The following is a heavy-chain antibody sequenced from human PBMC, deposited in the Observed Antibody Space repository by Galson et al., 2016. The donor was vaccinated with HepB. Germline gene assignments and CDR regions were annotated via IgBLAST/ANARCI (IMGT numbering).Heavy chain of an antibody. D-gene: IGHD3-22*01. J-gene: IGHJ4*02. CDR1: GFSFNDRA. CDR2: VTGTGEST. Sequence: SLRLSCATSGFSFNDRAMSWVRQAPGRGLEWVSGVTGTGESTYYTDSVKGRFTISRDNSKNTLYLQMNGLRAEDTAIYYCANVSPYYYDKSGYYWGQGTLVTVSS. V-gene: IGHV3-23*01. CDR3: ANVSPYYYDKSGYY.